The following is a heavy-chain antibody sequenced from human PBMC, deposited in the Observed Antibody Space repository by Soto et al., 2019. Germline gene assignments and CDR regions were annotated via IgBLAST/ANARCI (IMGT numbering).Heavy chain of an antibody. CDR2: IYYSGST. D-gene: IGHD2-2*01. V-gene: IGHV4-39*01. CDR3: ARRLPSGGYCSSTSCYWDAFHI. CDR1: GGSISSSSYY. Sequence: SETLSLTCTVSGGSISSSSYYWGWIRQPPGKGLEWIGSIYYSGSTYYNPSLKSRVTISVDTSKNQFSLKLSSVTAADTAVYYCARRLPSGGYCSSTSCYWDAFHIWGQGTMVTVSS. J-gene: IGHJ3*02.